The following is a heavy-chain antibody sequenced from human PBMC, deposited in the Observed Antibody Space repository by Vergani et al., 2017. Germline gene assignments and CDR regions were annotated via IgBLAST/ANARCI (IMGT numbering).Heavy chain of an antibody. Sequence: QVQLQESGPGLVKPSQTLSLTCTVSGASINNDFYYWHWIRQPAGKGLEWIGYIYYSGSTYYNPSLKSRVTISVDTSKNQFSLKLSSVTAADTAVYYCARFIVVVPAAIGRYNWFDPWGQGTLVTVSS. CDR1: GASINNDFYY. CDR3: ARFIVVVPAAIGRYNWFDP. D-gene: IGHD2-2*02. V-gene: IGHV4-31*03. CDR2: IYYSGST. J-gene: IGHJ5*02.